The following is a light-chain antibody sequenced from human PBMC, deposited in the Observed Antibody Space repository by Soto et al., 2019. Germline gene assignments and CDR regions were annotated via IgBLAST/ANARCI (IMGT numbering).Light chain of an antibody. CDR3: LSYGGSNNYV. Sequence: QSVLTQPPAASESPGQSVTISCTGTSSDVGGYHYASWYQHHPGRAPKLLIYEVEKRPPGVPGRFSGSKSGNTASLTVSGLQADDEADYYCLSYGGSNNYVFGTRTKVTVL. J-gene: IGLJ1*01. CDR2: EVE. V-gene: IGLV2-8*01. CDR1: SSDVGGYHY.